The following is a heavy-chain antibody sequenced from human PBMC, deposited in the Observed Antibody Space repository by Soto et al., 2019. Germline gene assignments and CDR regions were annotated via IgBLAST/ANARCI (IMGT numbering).Heavy chain of an antibody. CDR3: ARPPLPGYSIHFNS. J-gene: IGHJ4*02. CDR2: VYPRDSDT. D-gene: IGHD2-15*01. V-gene: IGHV5-51*01. CDR1: GYIFIDYW. Sequence: GESLKISCKASGYIFIDYWIGWVRQMPGKGLEWMGIVYPRDSDTRYSPSFQGQDTISADRSTGTAFLQWRSLKASDTALYYCARPPLPGYSIHFNSWGQGTLVTVSS.